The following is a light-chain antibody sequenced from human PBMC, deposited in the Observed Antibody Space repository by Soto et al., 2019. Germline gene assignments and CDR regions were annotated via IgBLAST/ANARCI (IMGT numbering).Light chain of an antibody. Sequence: QSVLTQPPSASGTPGQTVTISCSGSSSNIGSAYIYWYQHLTGTAPKLLIYRNNQRPSGVPDRFSAPKSGTSASLAISGLRSEDEADYYCAAWDDSLVVFGGGTKLTVL. J-gene: IGLJ2*01. CDR1: SSNIGSAY. CDR2: RNN. CDR3: AAWDDSLVV. V-gene: IGLV1-47*01.